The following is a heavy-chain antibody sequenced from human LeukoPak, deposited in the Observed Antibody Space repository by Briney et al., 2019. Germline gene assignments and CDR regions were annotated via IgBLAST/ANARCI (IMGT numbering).Heavy chain of an antibody. D-gene: IGHD3-22*01. CDR3: ARLDYYDSSGYSYYNWFDP. CDR1: GGSINSHY. V-gene: IGHV4-59*08. CDR2: IYYSERT. J-gene: IGHJ5*02. Sequence: PSETLSLTCTVSGGSINSHYWSWIRQPPGKGLQWIGDIYYSERTNYNPSLKSRVTISVDTSKNQFSLKLSSVTAADTAVYYCARLDYYDSSGYSYYNWFDPWGQGTLVTVSS.